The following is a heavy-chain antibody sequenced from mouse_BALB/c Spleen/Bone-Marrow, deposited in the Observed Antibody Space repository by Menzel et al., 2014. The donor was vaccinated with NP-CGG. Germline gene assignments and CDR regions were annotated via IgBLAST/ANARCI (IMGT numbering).Heavy chain of an antibody. Sequence: AQLKESGAELVKPGASVKLSCTASGFNIKDTYMHWVKQRPEQGLEWIGRIDPANGNTKYDPKFQGKATITADTSSITAYLQLSSLTSEDTAVYYCASYYYGRYFDVWGAGTTVTVSS. CDR2: IDPANGNT. V-gene: IGHV14-3*02. J-gene: IGHJ1*01. CDR3: ASYYYGRYFDV. D-gene: IGHD1-1*01. CDR1: GFNIKDTY.